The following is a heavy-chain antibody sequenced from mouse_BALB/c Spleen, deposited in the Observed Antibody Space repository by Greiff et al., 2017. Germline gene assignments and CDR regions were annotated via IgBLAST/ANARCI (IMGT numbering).Heavy chain of an antibody. J-gene: IGHJ4*01. D-gene: IGHD1-1*01. CDR3: ARLYVYYYAMDY. CDR2: ISSGGGST. CDR1: GFAFSCYD. V-gene: IGHV5-12-1*01. Sequence: VQRVESGGGFVKPGGSLKLSCAASGFAFSCYDMSWVRQTPEKRLEWVAYISSGGGSTYYPDTVKGRFTISRDNAKNTLDLQMSSLKSEDTAMYYCARLYVYYYAMDYWGQGTSVTVSS.